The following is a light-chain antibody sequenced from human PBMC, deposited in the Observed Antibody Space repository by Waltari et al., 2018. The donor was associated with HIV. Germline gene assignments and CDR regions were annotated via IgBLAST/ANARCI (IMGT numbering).Light chain of an antibody. V-gene: IGLV1-44*01. Sequence: QSVLTQPPSASGAPGQRVTISCSGSTPNIGSSNVNWYQQFSRAAPKLLISADAQRPSGVPDRFSGSKSGTSASLVIRGLQSEDEADYYCSTWDERLNGVVFGGGTRLTVV. CDR1: TPNIGSSN. CDR3: STWDERLNGVV. CDR2: ADA. J-gene: IGLJ2*01.